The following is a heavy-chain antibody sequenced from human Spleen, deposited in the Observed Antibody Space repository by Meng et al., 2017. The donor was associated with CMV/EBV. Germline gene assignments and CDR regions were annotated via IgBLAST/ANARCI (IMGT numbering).Heavy chain of an antibody. J-gene: IGHJ4*02. CDR3: AKDRGGSYHGPFDY. CDR1: DFAFSSYG. D-gene: IGHD3-16*01. V-gene: IGHV3-33*06. Sequence: SDFAFSSYGMHWVLQAPGKGLEWVAVVWYDGSNKYYGDSVKGRFTISRDNSKNTLYLELNSLRAEDTAVYYCAKDRGGSYHGPFDYWGQGTLVTVSS. CDR2: VWYDGSNK.